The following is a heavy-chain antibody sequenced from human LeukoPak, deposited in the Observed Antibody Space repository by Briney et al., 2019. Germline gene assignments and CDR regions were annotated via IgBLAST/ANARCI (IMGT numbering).Heavy chain of an antibody. V-gene: IGHV3-7*01. CDR2: IKQDGSEK. CDR3: ARVSPLYYDFWSGYYPYYGMDV. Sequence: PGGSLRLSCAASGFTFSSYWMSWVRQAPGKGLEGLANIKQDGSEKYYVDSVKGRFTISRDNAKNSLYLQMNSLRAEDTAVYYCARVSPLYYDFWSGYYPYYGMDVWGQGTTVTVSS. D-gene: IGHD3-3*01. CDR1: GFTFSSYW. J-gene: IGHJ6*02.